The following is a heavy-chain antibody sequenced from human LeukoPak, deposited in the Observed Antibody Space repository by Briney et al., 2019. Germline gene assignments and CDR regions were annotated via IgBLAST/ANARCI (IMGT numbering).Heavy chain of an antibody. J-gene: IGHJ4*02. CDR3: ARDLHYYGSGSYYNPDFDY. Sequence: GGSLRLSCAASGFNLTNYAMHWVRQAPGKGLEWVSYISRSGSTIYDADSVKGRFTISRDNAKNSLYMQMNSLRAEDTAVYYCARDLHYYGSGSYYNPDFDYWGQGTLVTVSS. V-gene: IGHV3-48*04. CDR2: ISRSGSTI. CDR1: GFNLTNYA. D-gene: IGHD3-10*01.